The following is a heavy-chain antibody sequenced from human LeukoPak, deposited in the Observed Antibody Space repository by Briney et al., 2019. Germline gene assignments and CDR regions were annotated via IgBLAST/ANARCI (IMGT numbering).Heavy chain of an antibody. CDR2: MNPNSGNT. CDR3: ARGLGAGLDDDY. CDR1: GYTFTSYD. Sequence: ASVKVSCKASGYTFTSYDINWVRQTTGHGLEWRGGMNPNSGNTGYAQKFQGRVTMTRNTSISTAYMELSSLRSEDTAVYYCARGLGAGLDDDYWGQGTLVTVSS. V-gene: IGHV1-8*01. J-gene: IGHJ4*02. D-gene: IGHD3-10*01.